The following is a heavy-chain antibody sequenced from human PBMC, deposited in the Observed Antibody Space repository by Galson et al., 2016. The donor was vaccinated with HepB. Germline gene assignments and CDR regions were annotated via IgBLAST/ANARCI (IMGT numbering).Heavy chain of an antibody. CDR2: INHGGTT. CDR3: ARFGPGWGMFSSRRWFDP. Sequence: QPPGKGLECIGEINHGGTTNYIPSLKSRLTISVDTSKNQFSLKLTSVTAADTAVYYCARFGPGWGMFSSRRWFDPWGQGTLVTVSS. D-gene: IGHD2-8*02. J-gene: IGHJ5*02. V-gene: IGHV4-34*01.